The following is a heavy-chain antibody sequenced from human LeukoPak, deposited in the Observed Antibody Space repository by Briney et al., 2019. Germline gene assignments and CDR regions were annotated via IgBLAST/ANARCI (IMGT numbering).Heavy chain of an antibody. V-gene: IGHV3-30-3*01. Sequence: GGSLRLSCAASGFTFSSYAMHWVRQAPGKGLEWVAVISYDGSNKYYADSVKGRFTISRDNSKNTLYLQMNSLRAEDTAVYYCAKVGYGNPDYWGQGTLVTVSS. CDR3: AKVGYGNPDY. CDR1: GFTFSSYA. CDR2: ISYDGSNK. D-gene: IGHD4-23*01. J-gene: IGHJ4*02.